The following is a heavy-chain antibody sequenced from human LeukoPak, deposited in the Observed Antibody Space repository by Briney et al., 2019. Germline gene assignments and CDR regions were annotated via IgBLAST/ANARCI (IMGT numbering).Heavy chain of an antibody. J-gene: IGHJ4*02. Sequence: ASVKVSCKASGYTFTGYYMHWVRQAPGQGLEWMGWINPNSGGTNYAQKFQGRVTMTTDTSTSTAYMELRSLRSDDTAVYYCARTYYYGSGSYFSYWGQGTLVTVYS. D-gene: IGHD3-10*01. CDR2: INPNSGGT. CDR1: GYTFTGYY. V-gene: IGHV1-2*02. CDR3: ARTYYYGSGSYFSY.